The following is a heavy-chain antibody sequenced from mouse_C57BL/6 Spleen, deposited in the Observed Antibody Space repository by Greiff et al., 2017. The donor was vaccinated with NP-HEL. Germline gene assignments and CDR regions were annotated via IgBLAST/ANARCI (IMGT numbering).Heavy chain of an antibody. CDR2: ISNGGGST. V-gene: IGHV5-12*01. D-gene: IGHD2-4*01. J-gene: IGHJ4*01. Sequence: EVQGVESGGGLVQPGGSLKLSCAASGFTFSDYYMYWVRQTPEKRLEWVAYISNGGGSTYYPDTVKGRFTISRDNAKNTRYLQMSRLKSEDTAMYYWERTTMITGWAMDYWGQGTSVTVSS. CDR3: ERTTMITGWAMDY. CDR1: GFTFSDYY.